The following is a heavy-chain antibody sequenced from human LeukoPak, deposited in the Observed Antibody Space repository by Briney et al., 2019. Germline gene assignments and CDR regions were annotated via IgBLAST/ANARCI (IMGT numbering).Heavy chain of an antibody. CDR1: GGTFSSYT. D-gene: IGHD2-21*01. Sequence: SVKVSCKASGGTFSSYTISWVRQAPGQGLEWMGRIIPILGIANYAQKFQGRVTTTADKSTSTAYMELSSLRSEDTAVYYCASNIVVVLDAFDIWGQGTMVTVSS. CDR3: ASNIVVVLDAFDI. J-gene: IGHJ3*02. V-gene: IGHV1-69*02. CDR2: IIPILGIA.